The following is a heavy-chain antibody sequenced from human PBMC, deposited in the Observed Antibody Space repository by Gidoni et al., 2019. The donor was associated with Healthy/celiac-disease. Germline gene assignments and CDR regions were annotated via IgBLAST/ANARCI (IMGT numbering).Heavy chain of an antibody. CDR3: ARDLLSSGWLRNWFDP. CDR2: INPNSGGT. V-gene: IGHV1-2*02. D-gene: IGHD6-19*01. J-gene: IGHJ5*02. CDR1: GYTFTGYY. Sequence: QVQLVPSGAEVQKPGASVKVSCKASGYTFTGYYMHWVRQAPGQGLEWMGWINPNSGGTNYAQKFEGRVTMTRDTSISTAYMELSRLRSDDTAVYYCARDLLSSGWLRNWFDPWGQGTLVTVSS.